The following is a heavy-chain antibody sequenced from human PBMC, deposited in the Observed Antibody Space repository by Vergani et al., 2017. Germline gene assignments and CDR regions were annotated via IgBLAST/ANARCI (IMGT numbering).Heavy chain of an antibody. Sequence: QVQLVESGGGVVQPGRSLRLSCAASGFTFSSYAMHWVRQAPGKGLEWVAVISYDGSNKYYADSVKGRFTISRDNSKNTLYLQMNSLRAEDTAVYYCARPDSSGYYSTFLYWVQGTLVTVSS. CDR3: ARPDSSGYYSTFLY. J-gene: IGHJ4*02. CDR2: ISYDGSNK. CDR1: GFTFSSYA. V-gene: IGHV3-30-3*01. D-gene: IGHD3-22*01.